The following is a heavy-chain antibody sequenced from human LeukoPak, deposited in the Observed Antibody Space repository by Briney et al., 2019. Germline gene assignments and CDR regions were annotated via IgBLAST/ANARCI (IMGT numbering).Heavy chain of an antibody. CDR1: GASINDFY. V-gene: IGHV4-59*12. J-gene: IGHJ4*02. Sequence: PSETLSLTCAVSGASINDFYWTWIRQPPGKGLEWIGYVYYGGSTNYNPSLKSRLTLSVDTSKNQFSLKLSSVTAADTAVYYCARGPPPDFDYWGRGTLVTVSS. CDR2: VYYGGST. CDR3: ARGPPPDFDY.